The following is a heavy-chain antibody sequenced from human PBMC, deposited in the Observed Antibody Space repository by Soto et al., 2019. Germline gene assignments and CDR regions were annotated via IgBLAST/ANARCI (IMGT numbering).Heavy chain of an antibody. CDR3: ARQIGRGSGSLDN. V-gene: IGHV4-39*01. CDR2: IYYTGST. J-gene: IGHJ4*01. D-gene: IGHD6-25*01. CDR1: GGSISSSDYW. Sequence: QLQLQEAGPGLVKPAETLSLTCTVSGGSISSSDYWWGWIRQPPGKGLEWIGSIYYTGSTYYNPSLKSRVIISVDTSKNQFSLRLSSVTAADTAVYYCARQIGRGSGSLDNWGPGTMVTVSS.